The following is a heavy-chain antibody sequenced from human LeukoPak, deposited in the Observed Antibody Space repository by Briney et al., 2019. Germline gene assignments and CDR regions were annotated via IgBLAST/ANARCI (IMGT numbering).Heavy chain of an antibody. Sequence: PGGSLRLSCVVSGITLSNYGMSWVHQAPGKGLEWVSGISERGGSTNYADSVKGRFIISRDTSKNTVYLQMNSLRVEDTAVYFCAKRGIVIRAVIIIGFHKEAYYFDYWGQGILVTVSS. CDR2: ISERGGST. J-gene: IGHJ4*02. CDR3: AKRGIVIRAVIIIGFHKEAYYFDY. D-gene: IGHD3-10*01. CDR1: GITLSNYG. V-gene: IGHV3-23*01.